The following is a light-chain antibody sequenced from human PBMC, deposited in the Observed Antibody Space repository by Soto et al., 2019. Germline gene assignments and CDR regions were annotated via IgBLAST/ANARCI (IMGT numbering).Light chain of an antibody. CDR1: QSVSSS. CDR3: QQYYNWRPR. CDR2: GAS. J-gene: IGKJ1*01. Sequence: EIVLTQSPGTLSLSPGERAALSCRASQSVSSSLAWYQQKPGQAPRLLIYGASTRATGVPARFSGSGSGTDFTLTISRLQSEDFAIYYCQQYYNWRPRFGQGTKVDIK. V-gene: IGKV3-15*01.